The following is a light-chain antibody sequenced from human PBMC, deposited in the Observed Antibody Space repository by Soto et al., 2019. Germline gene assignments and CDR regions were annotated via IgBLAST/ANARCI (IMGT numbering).Light chain of an antibody. CDR2: EGT. CDR1: TSDVGGYNL. J-gene: IGLJ1*01. CDR3: CSYASSSSYV. V-gene: IGLV2-23*01. Sequence: QSVLTQPASVSGSPGQSITISCSGTTSDVGGYNLVSWYQQHTAKAPKLLTYEGTQRPSGVSSRFSGSKSGNTGPLTIFGLQAEDEADYYCCSYASSSSYVFGTGTKVTVL.